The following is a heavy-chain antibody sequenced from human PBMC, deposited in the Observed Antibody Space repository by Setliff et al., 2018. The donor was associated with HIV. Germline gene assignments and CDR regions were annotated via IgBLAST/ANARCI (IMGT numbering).Heavy chain of an antibody. CDR1: GGSISSGDYY. D-gene: IGHD3-3*01. J-gene: IGHJ3*01. V-gene: IGHV4-30-4*08. CDR2: IYYSGST. CDR3: ARPLSTSYNFWGDGFAL. Sequence: SETLSLTCTVSGGSISSGDYYWSWIRQPPGKGLEWIGYIYYSGSTYYNPSLKSRVTISVDTSKNQFSLKLSSVTAADTAVYYCARPLSTSYNFWGDGFALWGQGTLVTVSS.